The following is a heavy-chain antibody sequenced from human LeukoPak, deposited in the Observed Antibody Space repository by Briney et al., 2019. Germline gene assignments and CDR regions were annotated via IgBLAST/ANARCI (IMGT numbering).Heavy chain of an antibody. D-gene: IGHD1-26*01. V-gene: IGHV3-21*01. J-gene: IGHJ4*02. CDR2: ISSSSSYI. CDR1: VFTFSSYS. Sequence: GGSLRLSCAASVFTFSSYSMNSVRQAPGKGLEWVSSISSSSSYIYYADSVKGRFTISRDNAKNSLYLQMNSLRAEDTAVYYCARATASGSYYGGFDYWGQGTLVTVSS. CDR3: ARATASGSYYGGFDY.